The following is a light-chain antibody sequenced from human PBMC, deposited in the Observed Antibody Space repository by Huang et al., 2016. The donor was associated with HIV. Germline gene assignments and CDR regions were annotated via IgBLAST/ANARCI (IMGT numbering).Light chain of an antibody. CDR3: MQGTHWPLT. J-gene: IGKJ4*01. V-gene: IGKV2-30*02. CDR1: QSLLHSDGNTY. CDR2: KVS. Sequence: DVVMTQSPLSLTVTLGQPASISCRSSQSLLHSDGNTYLIWLQQRPGHSPRRLIYKVSNRDSGVPDRFSGSGSGSDFTLRISRVEPEDVGVYYCMQGTHWPLTFGGGTKVEIK.